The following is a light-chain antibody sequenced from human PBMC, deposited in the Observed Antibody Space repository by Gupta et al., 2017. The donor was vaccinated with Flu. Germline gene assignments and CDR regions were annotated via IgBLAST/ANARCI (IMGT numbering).Light chain of an antibody. V-gene: IGLV1-47*01. J-gene: IGLJ3*02. Sequence: QSVLTQPPSASGTPGQTVTITCSGSSSNLETNYVYWYQQLPGTAPKLLMYRNSQRPAGVPHLFSGSKSGTSASLAIRGLRSDDEGGYYCSSWDDSLSGWLFGAATKLTVV. CDR1: SSNLETNY. CDR2: RNS. CDR3: SSWDDSLSGWL.